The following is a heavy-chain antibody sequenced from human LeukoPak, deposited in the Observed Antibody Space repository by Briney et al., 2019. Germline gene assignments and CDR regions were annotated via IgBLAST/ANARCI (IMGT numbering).Heavy chain of an antibody. J-gene: IGHJ4*02. CDR3: ARSKEYCSGGSCYGVFDY. D-gene: IGHD2-15*01. CDR2: ISYDGSNK. Sequence: GGSLRLSCAASGFTFSSYAMHWVRQAPGKGLEWVAVISYDGSNKYYADSVKGRFTISRDNSKNTLYLQMNSLRAEDTAVYYCARSKEYCSGGSCYGVFDYWGPGTLVTVSS. CDR1: GFTFSSYA. V-gene: IGHV3-30*04.